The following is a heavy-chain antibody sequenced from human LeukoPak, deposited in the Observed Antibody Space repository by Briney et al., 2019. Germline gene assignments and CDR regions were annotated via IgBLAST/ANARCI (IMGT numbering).Heavy chain of an antibody. CDR2: ISRNGDTT. J-gene: IGHJ3*02. CDR1: GFTFSTFP. V-gene: IGHV3-64D*06. Sequence: PGGSLRLSCSASGFTFSTFPMHWVRQAPGKGLEYFSAISRNGDTTYYADSVKGRFTISRDNSKNTLYLQMSSLRPEDTAVYYCVKALTDDAFDIWGQGTMATVSS. CDR3: VKALTDDAFDI.